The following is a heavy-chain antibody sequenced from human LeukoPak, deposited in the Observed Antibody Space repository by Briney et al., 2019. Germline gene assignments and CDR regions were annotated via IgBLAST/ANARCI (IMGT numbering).Heavy chain of an antibody. J-gene: IGHJ4*02. CDR2: ISWNSGSI. V-gene: IGHV3-9*01. Sequence: GRSLRLSCAASGFTFDDYAMHWVRQAPGKGLEWVSGISWNSGSIGYADSVKGRFTISRDNAKNSLYLQMNSLRAEDTALYYCAKGLIVVVTAPFDYWGQGTLVTVSS. CDR1: GFTFDDYA. CDR3: AKGLIVVVTAPFDY. D-gene: IGHD2-21*02.